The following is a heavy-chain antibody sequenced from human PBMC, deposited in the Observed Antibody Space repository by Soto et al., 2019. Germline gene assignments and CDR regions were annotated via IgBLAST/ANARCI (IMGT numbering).Heavy chain of an antibody. V-gene: IGHV4-31*03. D-gene: IGHD2-2*01. J-gene: IGHJ4*02. CDR2: IYYSGST. Sequence: SETLSLTCTVSGGSISSGGYYWSWIRQHPGKGLEWIGYIYYSGSTYYNPSLKSRVTISVDTSKNQFSLKLSSVTAADTAVYYCAREIVVVPAAIGYFDYWGQGTRVTVSS. CDR3: AREIVVVPAAIGYFDY. CDR1: GGSISSGGYY.